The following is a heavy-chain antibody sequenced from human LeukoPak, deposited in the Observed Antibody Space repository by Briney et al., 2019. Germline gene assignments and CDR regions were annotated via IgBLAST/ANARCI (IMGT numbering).Heavy chain of an antibody. CDR3: ARGRASLTAWIVL. CDR1: GYTFTAYY. V-gene: IGHV1-2*02. Sequence: ASVRVSCKASGYTFTAYYMHWVRQAPGQGLEWMGWIDPNSGATDSAQKFQGRVTVTRDTSINTVYMELSRLTSDDTAVYYCARGRASLTAWIVLRGQGTLVTVSS. CDR2: IDPNSGAT. D-gene: IGHD1-20*01. J-gene: IGHJ4*02.